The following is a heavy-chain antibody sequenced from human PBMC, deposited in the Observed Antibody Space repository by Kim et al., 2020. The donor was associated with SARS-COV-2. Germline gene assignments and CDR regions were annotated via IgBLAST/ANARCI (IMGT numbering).Heavy chain of an antibody. D-gene: IGHD3-10*01. V-gene: IGHV5-10-1*01. CDR1: GYSFTSYW. CDR3: AKTRASNTYYYGSGNPAFDY. J-gene: IGHJ4*02. CDR2: IDPSDSYT. Sequence: GESLKISCKGSGYSFTSYWISWVRQMPGKGLEWMGRIDPSDSYTNYSPSFQGHVTISADKSISTAYLQWSSLKASDTAMYYCAKTRASNTYYYGSGNPAFDYWGQGTLVTVSS.